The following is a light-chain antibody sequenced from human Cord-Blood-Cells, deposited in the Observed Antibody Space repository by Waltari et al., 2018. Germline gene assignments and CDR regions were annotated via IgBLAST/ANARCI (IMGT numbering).Light chain of an antibody. CDR2: QDS. CDR3: QAWVSSTVV. J-gene: IGLJ2*01. V-gene: IGLV3-1*01. Sequence: SYELTQPPSVSVSPGQTASITSSGDKWGDKYACWYQQKPGQSPVLVIYQDSKRPSGIPERFSGSNSGNTATLTISGTQAMDEADYYCQAWVSSTVVFGGGTKLTVL. CDR1: KWGDKY.